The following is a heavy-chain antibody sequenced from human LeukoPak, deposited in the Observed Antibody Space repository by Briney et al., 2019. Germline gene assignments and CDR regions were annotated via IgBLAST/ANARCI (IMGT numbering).Heavy chain of an antibody. Sequence: SETLSLTCAVYGGPFSGYYWSWIRQPPGKGLEWIGEINHSGSTNYNPSLKSRVTISVDTSKNQFSLKLSSVTAADTAVYYCARGVELGYCSGGSCSNDYWGQGTLVTVSS. CDR1: GGPFSGYY. CDR2: INHSGST. V-gene: IGHV4-34*01. D-gene: IGHD2-15*01. CDR3: ARGVELGYCSGGSCSNDY. J-gene: IGHJ4*02.